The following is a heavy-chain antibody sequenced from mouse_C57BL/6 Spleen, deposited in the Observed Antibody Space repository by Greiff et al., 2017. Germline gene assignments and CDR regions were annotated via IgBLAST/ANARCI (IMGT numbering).Heavy chain of an antibody. D-gene: IGHD2-4*01. Sequence: EVQLQQSGPELVKPGASVKISCKASGYTFTDYYMNWVKQSHGKSLEWIGDINPNNGGTSYNQKFKGKATLTVDKSYSTAYMELRSLTSEDSAVYYCARIYYDYDAWFAYWGQGTLVTVSA. CDR2: INPNNGGT. CDR3: ARIYYDYDAWFAY. J-gene: IGHJ3*01. V-gene: IGHV1-26*01. CDR1: GYTFTDYY.